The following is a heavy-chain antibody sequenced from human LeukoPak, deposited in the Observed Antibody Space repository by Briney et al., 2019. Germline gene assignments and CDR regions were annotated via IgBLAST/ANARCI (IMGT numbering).Heavy chain of an antibody. D-gene: IGHD1-26*01. CDR1: GFTVSSIY. V-gene: IGHV3-53*01. J-gene: IGHJ5*02. CDR3: ARDIGPRGWFDP. Sequence: GGSLRLSCAASGFTVSSIYMSWVRQAPGKGLEWVSVIYSGGSTYYADSVKGRFTISRDNSKNTLYLQMNSLRAEDTAVYYCARDIGPRGWFDPWGQGTLVTVSS. CDR2: IYSGGST.